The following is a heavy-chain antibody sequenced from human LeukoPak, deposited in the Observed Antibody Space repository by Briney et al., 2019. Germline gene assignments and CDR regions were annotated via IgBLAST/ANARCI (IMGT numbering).Heavy chain of an antibody. J-gene: IGHJ4*01. D-gene: IGHD3-22*01. CDR1: GGSFSGHY. V-gene: IGHV4-34*01. CDR2: INHSEST. Sequence: PSETLSLTCAVYGGSFSGHYWSWIRQPPGKGLEWIGEINHSESTNYNPSLKSRVTMSVDTSKNQFSLKLSSVTAADTAVYYCARRDHYDTSGYKWGQGTLVTVSS. CDR3: ARRDHYDTSGYK.